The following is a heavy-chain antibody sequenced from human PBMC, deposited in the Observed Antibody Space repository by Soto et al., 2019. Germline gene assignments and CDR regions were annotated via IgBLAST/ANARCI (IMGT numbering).Heavy chain of an antibody. D-gene: IGHD2-2*01. Sequence: QVQLVQSGAEVQKPGSSVKVSCKASGGTFSSYTISWVRQAPGQGLEWMGRIIPILGIANYAQKFQGRVTITADKSTSTAYMGLSSLRSEDTAVYYCASRQYCSSTSCYGTLFDYWGQGTLVTVSS. CDR3: ASRQYCSSTSCYGTLFDY. CDR2: IIPILGIA. CDR1: GGTFSSYT. J-gene: IGHJ4*02. V-gene: IGHV1-69*02.